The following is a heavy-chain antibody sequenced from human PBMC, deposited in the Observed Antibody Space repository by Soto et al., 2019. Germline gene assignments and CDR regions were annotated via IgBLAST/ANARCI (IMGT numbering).Heavy chain of an antibody. CDR2: ISAYNGNT. D-gene: IGHD3-3*01. CDR1: GNTFTSYY. CDR3: ARDAFYDFWSGGNWFDP. V-gene: IGHV1-18*04. Sequence: ASVKVSCKACGNTFTSYYFHWLRQAPGQGLEWMGWISAYNGNTNYAQKLQGRVTMTTDTSTSTAYMELRSLRSDDTAVYYCARDAFYDFWSGGNWFDPWGQGTLVTVSS. J-gene: IGHJ5*02.